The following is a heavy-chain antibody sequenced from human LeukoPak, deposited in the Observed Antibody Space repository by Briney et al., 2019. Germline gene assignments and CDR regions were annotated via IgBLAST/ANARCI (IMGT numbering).Heavy chain of an antibody. D-gene: IGHD5-12*01. CDR3: ARGGGYDLTYYYYYYMDV. CDR2: INPNSGGT. Sequence: ASVKVSCKASGYTFTGYYMHWVRQAPGQGLEWMRWINPNSGGTNYAQKFQGRVTMTRDTSISTAYMELSRLRSDDTAVYYCARGGGYDLTYYYYYYMDVWGKGTTVTVSS. CDR1: GYTFTGYY. V-gene: IGHV1-2*02. J-gene: IGHJ6*03.